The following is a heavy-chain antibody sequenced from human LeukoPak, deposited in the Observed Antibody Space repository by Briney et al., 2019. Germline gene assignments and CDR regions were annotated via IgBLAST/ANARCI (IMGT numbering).Heavy chain of an antibody. Sequence: PGGSLRLSCAASGFIVSSNYMSWVRQAPGKGLEWVSVIYSGGSTYYADSVKGRFTISRDNSKNTLYLRMNSLRAEDTAVYYCASRGRWLQSPIDYWGQGTLVTVSS. J-gene: IGHJ4*02. V-gene: IGHV3-53*01. CDR3: ASRGRWLQSPIDY. D-gene: IGHD5-24*01. CDR1: GFIVSSNY. CDR2: IYSGGST.